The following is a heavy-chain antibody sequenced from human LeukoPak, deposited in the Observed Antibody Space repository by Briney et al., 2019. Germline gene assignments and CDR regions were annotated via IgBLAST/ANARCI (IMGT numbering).Heavy chain of an antibody. CDR2: IYYSGST. V-gene: IGHV4-39*01. Sequence: TSETLSLTCTVAGGSISSSSYYWGWIRQPPGKGLEWIGRIYYSGSTYYNPSLKSRVTISVDTSKNQFSLKLSSVTAADTAVYYCATDRDDAGCQKEFGYWGQGTLVTVSS. CDR1: GGSISSSSYY. CDR3: ATDRDDAGCQKEFGY. D-gene: IGHD2-15*01. J-gene: IGHJ4*02.